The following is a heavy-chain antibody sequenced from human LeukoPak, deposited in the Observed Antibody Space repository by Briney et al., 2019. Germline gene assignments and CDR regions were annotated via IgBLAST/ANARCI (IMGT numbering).Heavy chain of an antibody. V-gene: IGHV5-51*01. CDR2: IYPGDSDT. Sequence: GESLRISCKGSGYTFSSCWIGWVRQMPGKGLEWMGIIYPGDSDTRYSPSLRGQVTISVDTSIGTAYLQWSSLKASDTAIYYCARQNDFRLDYWGQGTLVTVSS. CDR3: ARQNDFRLDY. CDR1: GYTFSSCW. D-gene: IGHD3-3*01. J-gene: IGHJ4*02.